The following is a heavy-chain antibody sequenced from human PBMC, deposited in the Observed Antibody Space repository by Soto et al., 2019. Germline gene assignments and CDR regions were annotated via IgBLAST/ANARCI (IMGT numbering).Heavy chain of an antibody. J-gene: IGHJ4*02. D-gene: IGHD3-10*01. V-gene: IGHV1-18*01. Sequence: GASVKVSCKASGYTFTSYGISWVRQAPGQGLEWMGWISAYNGNTNYAQKLQGRVTMTTDTSTSTAYMELRSLRSDDTAVYYCAGRTYGSGSYDSPDYWGQGTLVTVSS. CDR1: GYTFTSYG. CDR3: AGRTYGSGSYDSPDY. CDR2: ISAYNGNT.